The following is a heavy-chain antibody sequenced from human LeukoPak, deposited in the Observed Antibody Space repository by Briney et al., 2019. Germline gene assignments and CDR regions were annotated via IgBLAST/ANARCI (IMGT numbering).Heavy chain of an antibody. CDR1: GYTFTRYH. CDR3: ARDPGSSFPHNWFDP. D-gene: IGHD3-10*01. V-gene: IGHV1-46*01. J-gene: IGHJ5*02. Sequence: ASVKVSCKASGYTFTRYHMHWVRQAPGQGLEYMGIINPSGGTTSYAPKFQGRVTMTRDTSTSTVCMELSSLRFEDTAVYYCARDPGSSFPHNWFDPWGQGTLVTVSS. CDR2: INPSGGTT.